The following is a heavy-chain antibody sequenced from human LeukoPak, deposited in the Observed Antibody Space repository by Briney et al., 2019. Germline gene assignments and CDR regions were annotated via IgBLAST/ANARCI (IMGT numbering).Heavy chain of an antibody. Sequence: ASVKVSCKASGYTFTSYGISWVRQAPGQGLEWMGWISAYNGNTNYAQKLQGRVTMTTDTSTSTAYMELRSLRSEDTAVYYCARQVRGVGARPPYYYYYMDVWGKGTTVTISS. CDR1: GYTFTSYG. J-gene: IGHJ6*03. V-gene: IGHV1-18*01. CDR3: ARQVRGVGARPPYYYYYMDV. D-gene: IGHD1-26*01. CDR2: ISAYNGNT.